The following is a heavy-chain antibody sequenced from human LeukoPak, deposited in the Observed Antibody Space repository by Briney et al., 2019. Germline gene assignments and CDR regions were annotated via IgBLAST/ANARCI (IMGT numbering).Heavy chain of an antibody. CDR3: ARHKFRGVVYAYEPQYYYYGMDV. D-gene: IGHD2-8*02. V-gene: IGHV4-30-2*01. CDR1: GGSISSGGYS. Sequence: SETLSLTCAVSGGSISSGGYSWSWIRQPPGKGLEWIGYIYHSGSTYYNPSLKSRVTISVDTSKNQFSLKLSSVTAADTAVYYCARHKFRGVVYAYEPQYYYYGMDVWGQGTTVTVSS. CDR2: IYHSGST. J-gene: IGHJ6*02.